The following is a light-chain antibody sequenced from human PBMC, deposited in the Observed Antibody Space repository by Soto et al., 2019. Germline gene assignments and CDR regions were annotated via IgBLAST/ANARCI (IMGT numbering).Light chain of an antibody. V-gene: IGKV1-27*01. CDR1: QGISTY. J-gene: IGKJ4*01. CDR3: QKYNSAPHT. Sequence: DIQMNQSPSSLSASVGDGVSITCRASQGISTYLAWYQQKPGKVPEILIYAASTLRSGVPSRFSGGGSGTDFTRTISSLPPGDGATYYCQKYNSAPHTFGGGTKVEIK. CDR2: AAS.